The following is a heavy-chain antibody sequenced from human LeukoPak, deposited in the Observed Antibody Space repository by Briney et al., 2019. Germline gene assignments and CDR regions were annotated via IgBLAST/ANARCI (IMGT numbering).Heavy chain of an antibody. V-gene: IGHV3-30*02. CDR3: ARSSQARLWDDY. Sequence: GGSLRLSCAASGFTFSSYGIHWVRQAPGKGLEWVAFIRYDGSYKYYADSVKGRFTISRDNSKNTLYLQMNSLRAEDTAVYCCARSSQARLWDDYWGQGTLVTVSS. D-gene: IGHD5-18*01. CDR1: GFTFSSYG. J-gene: IGHJ4*02. CDR2: IRYDGSYK.